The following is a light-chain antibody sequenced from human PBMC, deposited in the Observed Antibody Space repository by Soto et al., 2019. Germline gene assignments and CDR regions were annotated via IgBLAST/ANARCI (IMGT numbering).Light chain of an antibody. CDR2: GAS. CDR1: QSVSSN. Sequence: EIVMTQSPATLSVSPGERATLSCRASQSVSSNLVWYQQKPGQAPRLLIYGASTRATGIPARFSGSGSGTEFTLTISSLQSEDFAVYYCQQYNNWPRTFGQGNKVDIK. CDR3: QQYNNWPRT. J-gene: IGKJ1*01. V-gene: IGKV3-15*01.